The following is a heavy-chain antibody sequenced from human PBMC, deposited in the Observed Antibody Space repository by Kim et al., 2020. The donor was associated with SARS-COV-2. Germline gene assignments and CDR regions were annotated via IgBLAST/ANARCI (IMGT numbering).Heavy chain of an antibody. Sequence: SETLSLTCAVSGDSVATDFWTWVRQAPGKGLDWLGYVSYSGGSDYNPNLRGRLTISVDASGTHVSLRLTSLTAADTGVYFCARAHQLAPRGYGMDVWGQGTSVIVSS. D-gene: IGHD1-1*01. CDR2: VSYSGGS. J-gene: IGHJ6*02. CDR1: GDSVATDF. V-gene: IGHV4-59*02. CDR3: ARAHQLAPRGYGMDV.